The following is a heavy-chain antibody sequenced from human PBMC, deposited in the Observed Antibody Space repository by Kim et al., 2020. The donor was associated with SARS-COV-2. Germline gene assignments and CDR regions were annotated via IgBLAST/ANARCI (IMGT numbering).Heavy chain of an antibody. CDR2: INPSGGST. J-gene: IGHJ6*02. D-gene: IGHD6-19*01. CDR3: ARDLPGSSGWHNEVHDWGFHPYYYYYGMDV. Sequence: ASVKVSCKASGYTFTSYYMHWVRQAPGQGLEWMGIINPSGGSTSYAQKFQGRVTMTRDTSTSTVYMELSSLRSEDTAVYYCARDLPGSSGWHNEVHDWGFHPYYYYYGMDVWGQGTTVTVSS. CDR1: GYTFTSYY. V-gene: IGHV1-46*01.